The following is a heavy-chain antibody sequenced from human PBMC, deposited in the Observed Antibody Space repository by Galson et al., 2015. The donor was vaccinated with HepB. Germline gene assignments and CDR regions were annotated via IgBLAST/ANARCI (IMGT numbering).Heavy chain of an antibody. CDR1: GFTFSDYW. J-gene: IGHJ4*02. CDR2: IYKDGSIT. V-gene: IGHV3-74*01. Sequence: SLRLSCAASGFTFSDYWMHWVRQAPGKGLVRVARIYKDGSITSYADSVKGRFTISRDNAKNTLFLQMTSLRTEDTAFYFCARDLIPSTVTQGWFDYWGRGTLVTVAS. D-gene: IGHD4-11*01. CDR3: ARDLIPSTVTQGWFDY.